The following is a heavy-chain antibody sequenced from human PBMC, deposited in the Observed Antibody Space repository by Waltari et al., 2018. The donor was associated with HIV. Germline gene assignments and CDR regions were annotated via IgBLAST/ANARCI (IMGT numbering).Heavy chain of an antibody. CDR2: IYLGDSNT. CDR3: AKKMAVAGGGLDY. Sequence: EVQLVQSGTAVKRPGDSLKISCQGSGYSFNDYWIGWVRQMPGKGLEWMGIIYLGDSNTKYSQSFQGQVTISVDKSISTAYLSWSSLQASDTAIYYCAKKMAVAGGGLDYWGQGTLVTVSS. J-gene: IGHJ4*02. V-gene: IGHV5-51*01. D-gene: IGHD6-19*01. CDR1: GYSFNDYW.